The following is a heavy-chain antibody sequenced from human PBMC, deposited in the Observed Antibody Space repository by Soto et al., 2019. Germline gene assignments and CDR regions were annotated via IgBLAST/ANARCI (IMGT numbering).Heavy chain of an antibody. J-gene: IGHJ4*02. Sequence: EVQLVESGGGLVQPGGSLRLSCAASGFTFSSYSMNSVRQAPGKGLEWVSYISSSSSTIYYADSVKGRFTISRDNAKNSLYLQMNSLRDEDTAVYYCARAGYSSGWYVFDFDYWGQGTLVTVSS. V-gene: IGHV3-48*02. CDR3: ARAGYSSGWYVFDFDY. CDR1: GFTFSSYS. D-gene: IGHD6-19*01. CDR2: ISSSSSTI.